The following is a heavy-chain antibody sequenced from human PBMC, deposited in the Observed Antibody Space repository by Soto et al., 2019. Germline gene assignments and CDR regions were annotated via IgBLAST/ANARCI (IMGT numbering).Heavy chain of an antibody. CDR1: GFTFSTYA. CDR3: VKGYWKGDV. CDR2: ISGSGGSI. J-gene: IGHJ6*02. D-gene: IGHD1-1*01. V-gene: IGHV3-23*01. Sequence: EVQLLESGGGLVQPGGSLRLSCAASGFTFSTYAMNWVRQAPGNGLEWVSAISGSGGSIHYADSVKGRFTISRANSKNSLYLQMNSLRAADTAVYHCVKGYWKGDVWGQGTTVTVSS.